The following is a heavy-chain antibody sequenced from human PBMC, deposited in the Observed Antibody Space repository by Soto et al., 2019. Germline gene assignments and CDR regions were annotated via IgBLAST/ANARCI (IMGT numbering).Heavy chain of an antibody. CDR3: ARAQPTIFAVVIGLGNIDY. Sequence: PSETLSLTCTVSGGSISSGDYYWSWIRQPPGKGLEWIGYIYYSGSTYYNPSLKSRVTISVDTSKNQFSLKLSSVTAAATAVYYCARAQPTIFAVVIGLGNIDYWGQGTLVTVSS. D-gene: IGHD3-3*01. CDR2: IYYSGST. V-gene: IGHV4-30-4*01. CDR1: GGSISSGDYY. J-gene: IGHJ4*02.